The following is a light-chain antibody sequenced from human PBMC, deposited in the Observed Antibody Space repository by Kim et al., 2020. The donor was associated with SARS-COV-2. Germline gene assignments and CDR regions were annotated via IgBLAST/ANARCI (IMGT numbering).Light chain of an antibody. CDR3: SSYTSSSTRV. CDR1: SSHVGGYNY. CDR2: DVS. J-gene: IGLJ1*01. V-gene: IGLV2-14*03. Sequence: GQSITISCTGPSSHVGGYNYVSWYQHHPGKAPKLMIYDVSNRPSGVSNRFSGSKSGNTASLTISGLQAEDEADYYCSSYTSSSTRVFGTGTKVTVL.